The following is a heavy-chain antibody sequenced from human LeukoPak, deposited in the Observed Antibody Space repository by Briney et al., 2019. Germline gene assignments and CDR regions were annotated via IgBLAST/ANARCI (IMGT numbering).Heavy chain of an antibody. V-gene: IGHV3-30*04. Sequence: PGRSLRLSCAASGFTFSSYAMHWVRQAPGKGLEWVAVISYDGSNKYYADSVKGRFTISRDNSKNTVYLQMNSLRAEDTAVYYCARGPRFAIRMIVVVTKGHFDYWGQGTLVTVSS. CDR2: ISYDGSNK. CDR1: GFTFSSYA. D-gene: IGHD3-22*01. J-gene: IGHJ4*02. CDR3: ARGPRFAIRMIVVVTKGHFDY.